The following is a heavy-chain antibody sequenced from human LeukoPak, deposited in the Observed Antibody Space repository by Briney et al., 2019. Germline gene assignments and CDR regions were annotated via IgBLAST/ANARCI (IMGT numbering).Heavy chain of an antibody. CDR1: GFTFSNCG. J-gene: IGHJ4*02. D-gene: IGHD2-8*02. CDR3: AKDFYVGPVLARYFDY. V-gene: IGHV3-33*06. Sequence: GRSLRLSCAASGFTFSNCGMHWVRQAPGKGLEWVAVIWYDGSYKYYADSMKGRFTISRDNSKNTLYLQMNSLRAEDTAVYYCAKDFYVGPVLARYFDYWGQGTLVTVSS. CDR2: IWYDGSYK.